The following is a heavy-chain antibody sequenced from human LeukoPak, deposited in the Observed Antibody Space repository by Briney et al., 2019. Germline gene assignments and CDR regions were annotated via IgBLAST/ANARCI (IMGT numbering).Heavy chain of an antibody. V-gene: IGHV1-46*01. D-gene: IGHD5/OR15-5a*01. CDR1: GYTFTGYY. Sequence: GASVKVSCKASGYTFTGYYMHWVRQAPGQGLEWMGWINPSGGSTSYAQKFQGRVTMTRDTSTSTVYMEVSSLRSEDTAVYYCARGFDGLRLKGQYFDYWGQGTLVTVSS. CDR2: INPSGGST. CDR3: ARGFDGLRLKGQYFDY. J-gene: IGHJ4*02.